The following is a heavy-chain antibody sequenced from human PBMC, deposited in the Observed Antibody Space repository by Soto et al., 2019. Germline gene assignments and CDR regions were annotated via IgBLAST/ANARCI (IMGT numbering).Heavy chain of an antibody. Sequence: SETLSLTCIVSGGSINSDGYYWSWIRQLPGEGLEWIGYIYNSGSTSYNPSLRSRVTISLDTSKNQFSLKLTSVTAADKAVYYSETDDIWNDSAFDLWGRGTLVTVSS. CDR2: IYNSGST. D-gene: IGHD1-1*01. V-gene: IGHV4-31*03. CDR1: GGSINSDGYY. J-gene: IGHJ3*01. CDR3: ETDDIWNDSAFDL.